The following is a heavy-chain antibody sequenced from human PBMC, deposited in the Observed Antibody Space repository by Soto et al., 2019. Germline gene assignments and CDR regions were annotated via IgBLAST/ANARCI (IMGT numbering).Heavy chain of an antibody. J-gene: IGHJ6*02. CDR2: IYTGGST. Sequence: GGSLRLSCAASGFSVSSKYLSCIRQAPGKGLEWFSVIYTGGSTYYAESLKGRSTISRDNSKNTLYLQMNNLRAEDTAVYYCARGYCSSTRCYNYYYYGMDVWGQGTTVTVSS. CDR1: GFSVSSKY. CDR3: ARGYCSSTRCYNYYYYGMDV. D-gene: IGHD2-2*01. V-gene: IGHV3-53*01.